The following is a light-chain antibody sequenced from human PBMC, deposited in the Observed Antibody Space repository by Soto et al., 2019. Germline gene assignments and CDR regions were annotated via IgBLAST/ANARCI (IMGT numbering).Light chain of an antibody. Sequence: ALTQPPSVSGSPGQSVTISCTGTSSDVGSYNRISWYQQPPGTAPKLIMYEVSNRPSGVPDRFSGSKSGSTASLTISGLQAEDEADYYCSLYISGSTSVFGTGTKVTVL. CDR1: SSDVGSYNR. CDR3: SLYISGSTSV. V-gene: IGLV2-18*01. J-gene: IGLJ1*01. CDR2: EVS.